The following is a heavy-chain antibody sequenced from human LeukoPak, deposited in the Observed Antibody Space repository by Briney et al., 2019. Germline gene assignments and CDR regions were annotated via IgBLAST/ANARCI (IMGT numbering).Heavy chain of an antibody. V-gene: IGHV3-48*04. Sequence: PGGSLRLSCAASGFTFSSYSMNWVRQAPGKGLEWVSYISSSSSTIYYADSVKGRFAISRDNAKNSLYLQMNSLRAEDTAVYYCARAYIAAAGPNWFDPWGQGTLVTVSS. D-gene: IGHD6-13*01. CDR1: GFTFSSYS. J-gene: IGHJ5*02. CDR3: ARAYIAAAGPNWFDP. CDR2: ISSSSSTI.